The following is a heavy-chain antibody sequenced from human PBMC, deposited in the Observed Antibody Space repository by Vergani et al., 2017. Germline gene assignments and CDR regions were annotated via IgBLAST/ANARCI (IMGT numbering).Heavy chain of an antibody. CDR2: ISGSGGST. Sequence: EVQLLESGGGLVQPGGSLRLSCAASGFTFSSYAMSWVRQAPGKGLEWVSAISGSGGSTYYADSVKGRFTISRDNAKNTLYLQMNSLRAEDTAVYYCARDPAARGGGYWGQGTLVTVSS. D-gene: IGHD3-16*01. J-gene: IGHJ4*02. V-gene: IGHV3-23*01. CDR3: ARDPAARGGGY. CDR1: GFTFSSYA.